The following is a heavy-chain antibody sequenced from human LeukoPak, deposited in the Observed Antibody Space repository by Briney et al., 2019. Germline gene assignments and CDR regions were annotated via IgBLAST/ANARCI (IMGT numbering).Heavy chain of an antibody. D-gene: IGHD1-26*01. CDR1: GFTVSSYY. CDR3: GRQYSGSYIDY. CDR2: LYSGGSA. J-gene: IGHJ4*02. V-gene: IGHV3-66*04. Sequence: GGSLRLSCAASGFTVSSYYMNWVRQAPGKGLEWVSVLYSGGSAYYADSVRGRFTISRHNLKNMLYLDMNSLRAEDTAIYYCGRQYSGSYIDYWGQGTLVTVSS.